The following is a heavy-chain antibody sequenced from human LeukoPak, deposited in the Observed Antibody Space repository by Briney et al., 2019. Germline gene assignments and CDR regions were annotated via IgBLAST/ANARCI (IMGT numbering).Heavy chain of an antibody. CDR1: GGTISDYY. CDR3: ARHWLEATKTYSYWFDP. Sequence: SETLSLTCSVSGGTISDYYWSWIRLPPGKGLEWVGYIYRGGTINYNPSLKSRVTMSLDTSKNQISLMLNSVTAADTAVYYCARHWLEATKTYSYWFDPWGQGTLVTVSS. J-gene: IGHJ5*02. D-gene: IGHD2-21*01. V-gene: IGHV4-4*09. CDR2: IYRGGTI.